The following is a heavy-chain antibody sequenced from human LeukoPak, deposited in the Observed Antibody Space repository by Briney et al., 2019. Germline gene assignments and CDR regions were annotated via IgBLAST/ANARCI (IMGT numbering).Heavy chain of an antibody. D-gene: IGHD6-25*01. CDR2: INPNSGGT. CDR1: GYTFTSYG. Sequence: ASVKVSCKASGYTFTSYGISWVRQAPGQGLEWMGWINPNSGGTNYAQKFQGRVTMTRDTSISTAYMELSRLRSDDTAVYYCARSPGGPFYYYMDVWGKGTTVTVSS. J-gene: IGHJ6*03. CDR3: ARSPGGPFYYYMDV. V-gene: IGHV1-2*02.